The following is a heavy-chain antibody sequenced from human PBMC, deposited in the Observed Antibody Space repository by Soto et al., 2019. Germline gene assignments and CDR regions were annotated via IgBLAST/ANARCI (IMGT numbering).Heavy chain of an antibody. Sequence: QVQLQESGPGLVKPSETLSLTCTVSGGSISSYNWSWIRQPAGKGLEWIGRIYTSGSTNYNPSLKSRVTMSVDTSKNQFSLKLSSVTAADTAVYYCAGPSYYYDSSGIAFDIWGQGTMVTVSS. CDR2: IYTSGST. V-gene: IGHV4-4*07. J-gene: IGHJ3*02. CDR1: GGSISSYN. D-gene: IGHD3-22*01. CDR3: AGPSYYYDSSGIAFDI.